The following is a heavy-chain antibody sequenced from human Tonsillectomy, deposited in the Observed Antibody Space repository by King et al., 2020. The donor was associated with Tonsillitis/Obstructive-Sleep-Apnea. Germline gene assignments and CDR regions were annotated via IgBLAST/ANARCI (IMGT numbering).Heavy chain of an antibody. CDR2: TSAYNGNT. Sequence: QLVQSGAEVKKPGASVKVSCKASGYTFTSYGISWVRQAPGQGLEWMGWTSAYNGNTNYAQKLQGRVTMTTDTSTRTAYMELRSLRSDDTAVYYCARGVWFGELPLYYDMDVWGKGTTVTVSS. J-gene: IGHJ6*03. CDR3: ARGVWFGELPLYYDMDV. CDR1: GYTFTSYG. V-gene: IGHV1-18*01. D-gene: IGHD3-10*01.